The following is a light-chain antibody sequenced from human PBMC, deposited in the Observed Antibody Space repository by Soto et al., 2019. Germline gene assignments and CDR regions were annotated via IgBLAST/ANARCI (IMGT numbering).Light chain of an antibody. Sequence: EIVLTQSPDTLSLSPGQRATLSCRARQSVTGSYLAWYQQKPGQAPRLLIYGASSRATGIPDRFSGSGSGTDFTLTISRLEPEDFAVYYCQQYGTSPRTFGQGTKVDIK. V-gene: IGKV3-20*01. CDR3: QQYGTSPRT. J-gene: IGKJ1*01. CDR2: GAS. CDR1: QSVTGSY.